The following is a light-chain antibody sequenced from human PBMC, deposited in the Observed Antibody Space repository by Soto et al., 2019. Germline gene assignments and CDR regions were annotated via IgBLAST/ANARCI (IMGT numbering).Light chain of an antibody. CDR3: SSYTSSSTLLDV. J-gene: IGLJ1*01. Sequence: QSALTQPASVSGSPGQSITISCTGTSNDVGSYNYVSWYQQHPGKAPKLMIYDVSNRPSGVSNRFSGSKSGNTASLTISGLQAEDEADYYCSSYTSSSTLLDVFGTGTKLTVL. V-gene: IGLV2-14*01. CDR1: SNDVGSYNY. CDR2: DVS.